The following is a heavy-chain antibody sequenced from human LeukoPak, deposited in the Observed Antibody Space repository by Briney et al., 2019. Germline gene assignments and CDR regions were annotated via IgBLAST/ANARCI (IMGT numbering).Heavy chain of an antibody. D-gene: IGHD3-10*01. CDR1: GFTFDDYA. CDR3: ARDHRVPYAFDI. CDR2: ISWNSGSI. Sequence: GGSLRLSCAASGFTFDDYAMHWVRQAPGKGLEWVSGISWNSGSIGYADSVKGRFTISRDNSKNTLYLQMNSLRAEDTAVYYCARDHRVPYAFDIWGQGTMVTVSS. V-gene: IGHV3-9*01. J-gene: IGHJ3*02.